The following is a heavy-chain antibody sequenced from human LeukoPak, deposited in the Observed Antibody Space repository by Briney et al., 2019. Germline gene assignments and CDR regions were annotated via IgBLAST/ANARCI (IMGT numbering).Heavy chain of an antibody. CDR2: INPSSGGT. Sequence: ASVKVSCKASGGTFSSYAISWVRQAPGQGLEWMGWINPSSGGTNYAQKFQGRVTVTRDTSISTAYMDLSRLRSDDTAVYYCARAGVWDYSDSSGYHNAAFDIWGQGTMVTVSS. V-gene: IGHV1-2*02. CDR3: ARAGVWDYSDSSGYHNAAFDI. J-gene: IGHJ3*02. CDR1: GGTFSSYA. D-gene: IGHD3-22*01.